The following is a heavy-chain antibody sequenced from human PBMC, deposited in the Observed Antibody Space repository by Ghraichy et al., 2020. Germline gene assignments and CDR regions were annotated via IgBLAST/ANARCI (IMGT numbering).Heavy chain of an antibody. J-gene: IGHJ5*02. D-gene: IGHD2-2*01. Sequence: ETLSLTCAVYGGSFSGYYWSWIRQPPGKGLEWIGEINHSGSTNYNPSLKSRVTISVDTSKNQFSLKLSSVTAADTAVYYCARANIVVVPAARVVWFDPWGQGTLVTVSS. CDR1: GGSFSGYY. CDR3: ARANIVVVPAARVVWFDP. CDR2: INHSGST. V-gene: IGHV4-34*01.